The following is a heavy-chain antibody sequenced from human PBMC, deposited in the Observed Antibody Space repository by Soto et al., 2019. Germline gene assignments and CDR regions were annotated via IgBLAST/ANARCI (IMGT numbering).Heavy chain of an antibody. J-gene: IGHJ4*02. D-gene: IGHD1-26*01. CDR3: AREELPALDY. V-gene: IGHV3-21*01. CDR1: GFTFSSYS. Sequence: PGGTLRLSCAASGFTFSSYSMNWVRQAPGKGLEWVSSISSSSSYIYYADSVKGRFTISRDNAKNSLYLQMNSLRAEDTAVYYCAREELPALDYWGQGTLVTVSS. CDR2: ISSSSSYI.